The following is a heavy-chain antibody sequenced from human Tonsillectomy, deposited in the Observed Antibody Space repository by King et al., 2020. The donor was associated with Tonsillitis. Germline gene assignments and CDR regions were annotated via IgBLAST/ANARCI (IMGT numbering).Heavy chain of an antibody. CDR2: IRHDTSDT. D-gene: IGHD1-20*01. CDR1: GFTFSNYG. Sequence: VQLVESGGGVVQPGGSLRLSCAASGFTFSNYGLNWVRQAPGKGLEWVSSIRHDTSDTYYADSVKGRFTISRDNSKNTLYLQMNSLRAEDTAVYYCAKIAGYWSTITHWGQGTLVTVSS. J-gene: IGHJ4*02. CDR3: AKIAGYWSTITH. V-gene: IGHV3-30*02.